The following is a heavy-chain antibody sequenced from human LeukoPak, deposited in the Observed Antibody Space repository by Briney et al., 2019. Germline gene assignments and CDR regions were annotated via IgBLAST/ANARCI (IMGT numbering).Heavy chain of an antibody. CDR3: ARDPTASTVTTLGWFDP. Sequence: GGSLRLSCAASGFTFSSYAMHWVRQAPGKGLEYVSAISSNGGSTYYANSVKGRFTISRDNSKNTLYLQMGSLRAEDMAVYYCARDPTASTVTTLGWFDPWGQGTLVTVSS. J-gene: IGHJ5*02. V-gene: IGHV3-64*01. D-gene: IGHD4-11*01. CDR2: ISSNGGST. CDR1: GFTFSSYA.